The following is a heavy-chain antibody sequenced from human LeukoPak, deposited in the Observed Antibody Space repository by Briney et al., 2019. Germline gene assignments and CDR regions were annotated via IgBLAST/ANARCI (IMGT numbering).Heavy chain of an antibody. CDR3: ARLGHHDFWSGYYREYYYYYMDV. D-gene: IGHD3-3*01. CDR1: GYSISSGYY. Sequence: SETLSLTCAVSGYSISSGYYWGWIRQPPGKGLEWIGSIYHSGSTYYNPSLKSRVTISVDTSKNQFSLKLSSVTAADTAAYYCARLGHHDFWSGYYREYYYYYMDVWGKGTTVTVSS. J-gene: IGHJ6*03. CDR2: IYHSGST. V-gene: IGHV4-38-2*01.